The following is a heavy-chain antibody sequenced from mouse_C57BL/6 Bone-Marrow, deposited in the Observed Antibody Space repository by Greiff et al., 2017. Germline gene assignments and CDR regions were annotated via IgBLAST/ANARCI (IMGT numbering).Heavy chain of an antibody. D-gene: IGHD1-1*01. Sequence: QVQLQQPGAELVKPGASVKLSCKASGYTFTSYWMHWVKQRPGQGLEWIGMIHPNSGSTNYNEKFKSKATLTVDKSSSTAYMQLSSLTSEDSAVYYCARGEFDYYGSWFADWGQGTLVTVSA. CDR3: ARGEFDYYGSWFAD. CDR2: IHPNSGST. J-gene: IGHJ3*01. CDR1: GYTFTSYW. V-gene: IGHV1-64*01.